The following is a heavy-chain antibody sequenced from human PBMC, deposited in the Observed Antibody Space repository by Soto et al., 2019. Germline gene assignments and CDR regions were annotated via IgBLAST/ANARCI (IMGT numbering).Heavy chain of an antibody. Sequence: GGSLRLSCAASGFTFSSYGMHWVRQAPGKGLEWVAVISYDGSNKYYADSGKGRFTISRDNSKNTLHLQMNSLRAEDTAVYYCAKDRSSGWPEYFQHWGQGTLVTVSS. CDR3: AKDRSSGWPEYFQH. CDR2: ISYDGSNK. V-gene: IGHV3-30*18. CDR1: GFTFSSYG. D-gene: IGHD6-19*01. J-gene: IGHJ1*01.